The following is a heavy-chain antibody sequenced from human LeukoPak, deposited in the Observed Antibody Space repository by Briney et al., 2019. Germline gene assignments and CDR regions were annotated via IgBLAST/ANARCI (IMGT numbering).Heavy chain of an antibody. D-gene: IGHD6-19*01. CDR1: GFTFSSYS. Sequence: SGGSLRLSCAASGFTFSSYSMNWVRQAPGKGLEWVSSISSSSSYIYYADSVKGRFTISRDNAKNSLYLQMNSLRAEDTAVYYCARDRKAVADRDFDYWGQGTLVTVSS. CDR3: ARDRKAVADRDFDY. CDR2: ISSSSSYI. V-gene: IGHV3-21*01. J-gene: IGHJ4*02.